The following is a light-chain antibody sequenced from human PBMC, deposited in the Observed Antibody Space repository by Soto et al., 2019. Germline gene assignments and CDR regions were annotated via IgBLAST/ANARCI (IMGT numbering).Light chain of an antibody. CDR2: TAS. CDR3: IQDYNYPLT. V-gene: IGKV1-6*02. J-gene: IGKJ4*01. Sequence: IQMTQSPSTLSVSLGDRITITCRASEDIDTSLAWYQQKPGKAPNLLIYTASTLQSGVPSRFSGSGSGTDFTLTISSLQPEDFATYYCIQDYNYPLTFGGGTKVDIK. CDR1: EDIDTS.